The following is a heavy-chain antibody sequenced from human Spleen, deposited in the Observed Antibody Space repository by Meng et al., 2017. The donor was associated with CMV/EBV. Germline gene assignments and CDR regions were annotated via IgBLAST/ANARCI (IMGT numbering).Heavy chain of an antibody. Sequence: QMQLRESGPGLVKPLETLSLTCTASAGSVIRDNYYWSWIRQPPGKGLEYIGYVYGAGSPNYNPSLKSRVTISMDTSKIQVSLKLTSVTAADTAVYYCARDSGVRGEWGQGTLVTVSS. D-gene: IGHD2-15*01. V-gene: IGHV4-61*01. J-gene: IGHJ4*02. CDR1: AGSVIRDNYY. CDR3: ARDSGVRGE. CDR2: VYGAGSP.